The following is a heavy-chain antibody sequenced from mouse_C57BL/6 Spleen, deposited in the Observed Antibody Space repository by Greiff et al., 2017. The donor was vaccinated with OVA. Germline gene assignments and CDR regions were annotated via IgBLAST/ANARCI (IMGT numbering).Heavy chain of an antibody. Sequence: LVESGAELVRPGASVKLSCKASGYTFTDYYINWVKQRPGQGLEWIARIYPGSGNTYYNEKFKGKATLTAEKSSSTAYMQLSSLTSEDSAVYDCAREDYGSSYDYFDYWGQGTTLTVSS. CDR1: GYTFTDYY. J-gene: IGHJ2*01. D-gene: IGHD1-1*01. CDR3: AREDYGSSYDYFDY. CDR2: IYPGSGNT. V-gene: IGHV1-76*01.